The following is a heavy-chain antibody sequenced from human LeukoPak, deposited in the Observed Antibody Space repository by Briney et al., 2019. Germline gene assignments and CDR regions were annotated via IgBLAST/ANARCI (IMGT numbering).Heavy chain of an antibody. CDR1: GFTFSNAW. V-gene: IGHV3-15*01. CDR2: IKSKTDGGTT. D-gene: IGHD3-3*01. J-gene: IGHJ4*02. CDR3: TTDLTSGARYDFWSGYYTEDY. Sequence: PGGSLRLSCAASGFTFSNAWMSWVRQAPGKGLEWVGRIKSKTDGGTTDYAAPVKGRFTISRDDSKNTLYLQMNSLKTEDTAVYYCTTDLTSGARYDFWSGYYTEDYWGQGTLVTVSS.